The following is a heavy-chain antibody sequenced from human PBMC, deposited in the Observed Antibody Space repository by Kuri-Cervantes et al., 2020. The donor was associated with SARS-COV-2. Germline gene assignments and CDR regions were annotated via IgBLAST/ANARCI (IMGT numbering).Heavy chain of an antibody. CDR2: IKQDGGEK. J-gene: IGHJ4*02. D-gene: IGHD2-2*01. Sequence: GESLKISCAASGFTFSSYWMSWVRQAPGKGLEWVANIKQDGGEKYYVDSVEGRFTISRDNGKNSLYLQMKSLRAEDTAVYYYAYSTSLDYWGQGTLVTVSS. CDR3: AYSTSLDY. V-gene: IGHV3-7*01. CDR1: GFTFSSYW.